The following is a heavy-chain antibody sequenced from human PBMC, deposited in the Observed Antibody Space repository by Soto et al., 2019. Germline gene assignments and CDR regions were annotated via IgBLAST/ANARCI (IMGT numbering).Heavy chain of an antibody. CDR2: IIPIFGTT. Sequence: QVHLVQSGAEVTQPGSSVNVSCKASGGTFSNYAITWVRQAPGQGLEWVGRIIPIFGTTNVAQKFQGRVTIPADESTTTAYMELSGLRSDDTAVYYCAKDGGADGYFGNWLDHWGQGTLVNVSS. D-gene: IGHD5-12*01. J-gene: IGHJ5*02. CDR3: AKDGGADGYFGNWLDH. CDR1: GGTFSNYA. V-gene: IGHV1-69*15.